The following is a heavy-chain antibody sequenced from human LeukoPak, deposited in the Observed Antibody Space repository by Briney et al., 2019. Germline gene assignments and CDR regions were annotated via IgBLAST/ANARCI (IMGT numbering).Heavy chain of an antibody. Sequence: GGSLRLSCAASGFTFDDYGRSWVRQAPGRGMEWVSGINWNGGSTTYADSVKGRFTISRDNAKNSLYLQMNNLRAEDTALYYSARDRIAGAGTYFDYWGQGTLVTVSS. CDR1: GFTFDDYG. CDR2: INWNGGST. V-gene: IGHV3-20*04. D-gene: IGHD6-19*01. J-gene: IGHJ4*02. CDR3: ARDRIAGAGTYFDY.